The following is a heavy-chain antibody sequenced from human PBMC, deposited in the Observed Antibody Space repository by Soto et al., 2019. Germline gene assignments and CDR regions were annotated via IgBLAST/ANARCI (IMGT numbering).Heavy chain of an antibody. CDR1: GGSISTVDYW. D-gene: IGHD7-27*01. CDR2: IYDGGRT. J-gene: IGHJ4*02. Sequence: QVQLQESGPGLVKPSQTLSLTCTVSGGSISTVDYWWSWIRQSPDMGLEWIGHIYDGGRTYNNPSLKSRVTMSVDTSKSQLYLTLSSVSAADTAVYYCARGPSGDKVDSWGQGTLVTVSS. CDR3: ARGPSGDKVDS. V-gene: IGHV4-30-4*01.